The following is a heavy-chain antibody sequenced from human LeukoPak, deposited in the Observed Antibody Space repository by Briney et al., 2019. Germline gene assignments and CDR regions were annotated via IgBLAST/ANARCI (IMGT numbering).Heavy chain of an antibody. V-gene: IGHV4-34*01. CDR2: INHSGST. CDR3: TRRSVLASAFDI. D-gene: IGHD5-12*01. CDR1: GGSFSGYY. Sequence: SETLSLTCAVYGGSFSGYYWSWIRQPPGKGLEWIGEINHSGSTNYNPSLKSRVTISVDASKNQFSLKLSSVTAADTAVYYCTRRSVLASAFDIWAKGQWSPSLQ. J-gene: IGHJ3*02.